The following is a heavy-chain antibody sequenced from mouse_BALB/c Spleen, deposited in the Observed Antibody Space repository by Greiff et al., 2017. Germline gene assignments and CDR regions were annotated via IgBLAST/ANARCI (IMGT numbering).Heavy chain of an antibody. D-gene: IGHD4-1*01. CDR2: ISNLAYSI. V-gene: IGHV5-15*02. J-gene: IGHJ4*01. CDR1: GFTFSDYG. Sequence: EVQGVESGGGLVQPGGSRKLSCAASGFTFSDYGMAWVRQAPGKGPEWVAFISNLAYSIYYADTVTGRFTISRENAKNTLYLEMSSLRSEDTAMYYCAREILGYAMDYWGQGTSVTVSS. CDR3: AREILGYAMDY.